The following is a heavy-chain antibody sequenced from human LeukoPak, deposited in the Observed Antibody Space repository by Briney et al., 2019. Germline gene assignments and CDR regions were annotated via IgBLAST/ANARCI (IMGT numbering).Heavy chain of an antibody. Sequence: GGSLRLSCAASGFTFSSYSMNWVRQAPGKGLEWVSSISSSSSYIYYADSVKGRFTISRDNAKNSLYLQMNSLRAEDTAVYYCARLSPYYYGSGSYYFDYWGQGTLVTVSS. J-gene: IGHJ4*02. CDR1: GFTFSSYS. CDR2: ISSSSSYI. D-gene: IGHD3-10*01. CDR3: ARLSPYYYGSGSYYFDY. V-gene: IGHV3-21*01.